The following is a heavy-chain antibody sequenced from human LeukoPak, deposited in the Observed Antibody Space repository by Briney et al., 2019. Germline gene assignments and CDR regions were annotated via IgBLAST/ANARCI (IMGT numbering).Heavy chain of an antibody. CDR2: IYSSGST. D-gene: IGHD6-19*01. Sequence: SETLSLTCAVYGGSFSGYYWSWIRQPPGEGLEWIGYIYSSGSTNYNPSLKSRVTISVDTSKKQFSLKLSSVTAEDTAVYYCARTTLRLGLDYWGQGTLVTVSS. V-gene: IGHV4-4*08. J-gene: IGHJ4*02. CDR3: ARTTLRLGLDY. CDR1: GGSFSGYY.